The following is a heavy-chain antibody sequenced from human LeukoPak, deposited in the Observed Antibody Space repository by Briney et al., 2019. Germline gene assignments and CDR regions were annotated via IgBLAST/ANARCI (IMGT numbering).Heavy chain of an antibody. Sequence: GGSLRLSCAASGFIFRNHWMSWVRQVPGRGLEWVAHIKQDGNEKRYVDSVEGRFTLSRDDSKNSLYLQMNSLRVDDSAVYYCARGPNYGDRVDYFDYWGQGTLVTVSS. CDR3: ARGPNYGDRVDYFDY. J-gene: IGHJ4*02. CDR2: IKQDGNEK. D-gene: IGHD4-17*01. V-gene: IGHV3-7*01. CDR1: GFIFRNHW.